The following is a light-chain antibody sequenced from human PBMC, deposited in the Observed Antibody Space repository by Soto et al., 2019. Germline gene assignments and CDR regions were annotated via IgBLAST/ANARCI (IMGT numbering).Light chain of an antibody. CDR3: SSYGGSNIPLYV. Sequence: QSVLTQPPSASGSPGQSLTISCAGTGSDVGAYKYVSWYQQHPGKAPKLIIYEVDKRPSGVPDRFSGSKSGNTASLTVSGLQAEGEADYYCSSYGGSNIPLYVFGTGTKVTVL. CDR2: EVD. CDR1: GSDVGAYKY. J-gene: IGLJ1*01. V-gene: IGLV2-8*01.